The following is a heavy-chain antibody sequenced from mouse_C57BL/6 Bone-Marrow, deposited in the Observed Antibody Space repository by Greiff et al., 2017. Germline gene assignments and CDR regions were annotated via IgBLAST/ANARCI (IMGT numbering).Heavy chain of an antibody. Sequence: DVKLQESGPGLVKPSQSLSLTCSVTGYSITSGYYWNWIRQFPGNKLEWMGYISYDGSNNYNPSLKNRISITRYTSKNQFFLKLNSVTTENTATYYCARAVGYAMDYWGQGTSVTVSS. D-gene: IGHD1-1*01. CDR2: ISYDGSN. CDR1: GYSITSGYY. V-gene: IGHV3-6*01. CDR3: ARAVGYAMDY. J-gene: IGHJ4*01.